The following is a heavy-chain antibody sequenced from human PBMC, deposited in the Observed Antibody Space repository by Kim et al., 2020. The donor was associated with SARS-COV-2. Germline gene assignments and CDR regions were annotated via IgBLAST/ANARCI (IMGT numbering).Heavy chain of an antibody. Sequence: GGSLRLSCAGSGFTFSDYAMHWVRQTPGKGLEWVSGINRNSVTTGYADSVKGRFTVSRDNAKNSLYLQMNSLRHEDTALYYCTRDTWGAGYVDGYDCWG. V-gene: IGHV3-9*01. CDR1: GFTFSDYA. CDR3: TRDTWGAGYVDGYDC. CDR2: INRNSVTT. D-gene: IGHD5-12*01. J-gene: IGHJ4*01.